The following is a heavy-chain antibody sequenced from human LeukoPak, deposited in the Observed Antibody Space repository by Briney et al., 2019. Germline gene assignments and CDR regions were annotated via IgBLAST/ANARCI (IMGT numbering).Heavy chain of an antibody. CDR2: INHSGST. Sequence: SETLSLTCAVYGGSFSGYYWSWIRQPPGKGLEWIGEINHSGSTNYNPSLKSRVTISVDTSKNQFSLKLSSVTAADTAVYYCARVLYGTVDYWGQGTLVTVSS. D-gene: IGHD1-14*01. V-gene: IGHV4-34*01. CDR3: ARVLYGTVDY. J-gene: IGHJ4*02. CDR1: GGSFSGYY.